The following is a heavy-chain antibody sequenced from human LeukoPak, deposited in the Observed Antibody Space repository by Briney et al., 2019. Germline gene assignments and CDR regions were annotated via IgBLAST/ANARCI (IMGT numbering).Heavy chain of an antibody. CDR1: GGSISSSSYY. Sequence: SETLSLTCTVSGGSISSSSYYWGWIRQPPGKGLEWIGSIYYSGSTYYNPSLKSRVTISVDTSKNQFSLKLSSVTAADTAVYYCARAGYGAVGDFDYWGQGTLVTVSS. D-gene: IGHD4-17*01. CDR3: ARAGYGAVGDFDY. V-gene: IGHV4-39*07. J-gene: IGHJ4*02. CDR2: IYYSGST.